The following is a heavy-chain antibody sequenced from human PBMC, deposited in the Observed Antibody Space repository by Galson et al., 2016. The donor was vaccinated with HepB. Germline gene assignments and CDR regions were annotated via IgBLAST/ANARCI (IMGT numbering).Heavy chain of an antibody. D-gene: IGHD2-2*01. CDR1: GFTFGDYA. V-gene: IGHV3-49*03. CDR2: IRSKVYGGTS. J-gene: IGHJ5*02. CDR3: TRAIPATRGWFDP. Sequence: SLRLSCAASGFTFGDYAVFWFRQAPGKGPEWVGLIRSKVYGGTSQNAASVKGRFTISRDDSKSIAYLQMNSLRMEDTAVYFCTRAIPATRGWFDPWGQGTLVTVSS.